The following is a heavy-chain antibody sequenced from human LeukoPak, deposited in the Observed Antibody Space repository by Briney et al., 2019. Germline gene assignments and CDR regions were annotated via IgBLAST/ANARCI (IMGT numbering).Heavy chain of an antibody. Sequence: PGGSLRHSCAASGFTFNNYWMHWVRQAPGKGLVWVSCVTSDGSGTTYADSVKGRFTVSRDNAKNTVYLQMNSLRAEDTAVYYCTRDFFGIDYWGQGTLVTVSS. CDR2: VTSDGSGT. J-gene: IGHJ4*02. CDR3: TRDFFGIDY. V-gene: IGHV3-74*01. D-gene: IGHD3-3*01. CDR1: GFTFNNYW.